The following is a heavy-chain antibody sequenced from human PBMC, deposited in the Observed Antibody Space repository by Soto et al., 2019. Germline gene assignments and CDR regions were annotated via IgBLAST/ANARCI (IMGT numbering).Heavy chain of an antibody. CDR1: GGSIDTAGNY. CDR2: SSNSGST. V-gene: IGHV4-31*03. Sequence: QVQLQESGPGLVKPSQTLSLICNVSGGSIDTAGNYWTWIRQHPGKGLEWIGFSSNSGSTYYNPSLKSRLSSPPDTSKNQFFLHLSSGTAADTAVYFGARERGYTGYVDHWGQGTLVTVSS. CDR3: ARERGYTGYVDH. J-gene: IGHJ5*02. D-gene: IGHD5-12*01.